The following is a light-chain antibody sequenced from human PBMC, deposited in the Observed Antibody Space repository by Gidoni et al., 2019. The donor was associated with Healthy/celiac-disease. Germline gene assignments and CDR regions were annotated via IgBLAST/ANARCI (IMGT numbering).Light chain of an antibody. V-gene: IGKV3-20*01. CDR2: GAS. Sequence: EIVLTQSPGTLSLSPGERATLSCRASPSVSSSYLAWYQQKPGQAPRLLIYGASSRATGIPDRFSGSGSGTDFTLTISRLEPEDFAVYYCQQYGSSSSTFGGGTKVEIK. CDR3: QQYGSSSST. J-gene: IGKJ4*01. CDR1: PSVSSSY.